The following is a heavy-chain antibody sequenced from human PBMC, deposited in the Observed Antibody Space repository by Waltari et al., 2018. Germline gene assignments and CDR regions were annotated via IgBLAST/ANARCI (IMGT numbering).Heavy chain of an antibody. CDR1: GGSISSGGSY. CDR3: ARGVVPVRGWFDP. CDR2: INYSGST. V-gene: IGHV4-31*03. J-gene: IGHJ5*02. D-gene: IGHD2-2*01. Sequence: QVQLQESGPGLVKPSQTLSLTCTVSGGSISSGGSYWSWSRQHPGKGLEWIGYINYSGSTSYNPSRKRRVTISVDTSKNQFSPKLSSVTAADTAVYYCARGVVPVRGWFDPWGQGTLVTVSS.